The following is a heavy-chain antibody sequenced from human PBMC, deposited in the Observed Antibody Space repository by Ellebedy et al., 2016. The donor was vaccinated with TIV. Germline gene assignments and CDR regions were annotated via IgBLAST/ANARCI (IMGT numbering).Heavy chain of an antibody. CDR1: GFMFWRCW. CDR2: IADDGREE. D-gene: IGHD4-17*01. J-gene: IGHJ3*01. V-gene: IGHV3-7*03. CDR3: ASGLTGDYGAFDV. Sequence: PGGSLRLSCAASGFMFWRCWMSWVRQAPGKGLEWVANIADDGREENYVDSVRGRFTISRDNAKNLLSLHMNTLRAEDTAVYYCASGLTGDYGAFDVWGPGTMVTVSS.